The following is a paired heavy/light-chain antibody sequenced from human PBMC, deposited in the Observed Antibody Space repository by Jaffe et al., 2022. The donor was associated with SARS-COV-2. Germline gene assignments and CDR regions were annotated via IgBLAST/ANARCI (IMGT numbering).Light chain of an antibody. V-gene: IGLV3-27*01. Sequence: SYELTQPSSVSVSPGQTARITCSGDILAKKYTRWFQQKPGQAPIMVIYKDSERPSGIPNRFSGSSSGTTVTLTISGAQVEDEADYYCYSTTDNNYVFGTGTKVTVL. CDR2: KDS. CDR1: ILAKKY. J-gene: IGLJ1*01. CDR3: YSTTDNNYV.
Heavy chain of an antibody. CDR2: INPNSGGT. D-gene: IGHD4-17*01. CDR1: GYTFTDYY. J-gene: IGHJ4*02. Sequence: QVQLVQSGAEVKKPGASVKVSCKASGYTFTDYYIHWVRQAPGQGLEWMGWINPNSGGTDYAQKFQGRVTMTRDTSISTAYMELSSLRYDDTAVYYCARDDLTVAGFDYWGQGTLVTVSS. V-gene: IGHV1-2*02. CDR3: ARDDLTVAGFDY.